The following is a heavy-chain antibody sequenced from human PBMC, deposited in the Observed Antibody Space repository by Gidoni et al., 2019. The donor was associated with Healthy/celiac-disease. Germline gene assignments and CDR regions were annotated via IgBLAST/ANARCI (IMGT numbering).Heavy chain of an antibody. D-gene: IGHD3-3*01. CDR3: AKGPYDFWSGYYDVFDY. CDR2: ISGSGGST. V-gene: IGHV3-23*01. J-gene: IGHJ4*02. CDR1: GFTFSSYA. Sequence: EVQLLESGGGLVQPGGSLRLSCAASGFTFSSYAMSWVRQDPGKGLEWVSAISGSGGSTYYADSVKGRFTISRDNSKNTLYLQMNSLRAEDTAVYYCAKGPYDFWSGYYDVFDYWGQGTLVTVSS.